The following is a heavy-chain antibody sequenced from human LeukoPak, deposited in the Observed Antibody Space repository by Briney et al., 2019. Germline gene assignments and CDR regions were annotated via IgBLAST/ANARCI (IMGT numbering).Heavy chain of an antibody. Sequence: PSQTLSLTCTVSGGSISSGNYCWSWIRQHPGKGLEWIGCISYSGSTHNNPSLKSRVTISVDTSKNQFSLKLSSVTAADTAVYYCARAKKTSGWSLGYWGQGTLVTVSS. J-gene: IGHJ4*02. D-gene: IGHD6-19*01. CDR1: GGSISSGNYC. CDR2: ISYSGST. V-gene: IGHV4-31*03. CDR3: ARAKKTSGWSLGY.